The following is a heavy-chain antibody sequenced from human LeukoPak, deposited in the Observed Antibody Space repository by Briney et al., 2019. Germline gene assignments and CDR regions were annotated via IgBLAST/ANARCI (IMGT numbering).Heavy chain of an antibody. CDR1: GFTVSSNY. D-gene: IGHD4/OR15-4a*01. J-gene: IGHJ4*02. CDR3: ARRAGAYSHPYDY. CDR2: ISSGGSP. Sequence: GGSLRLSCAASGFTVSSNYMSWVRQAPGKGLEWVSVISSGGSPYYAVSVRGRFTISRDDSKNTLYLQMNILRAEDTAVYYCARRAGAYSHPYDYWGQGTLVTVSS. V-gene: IGHV3-53*01.